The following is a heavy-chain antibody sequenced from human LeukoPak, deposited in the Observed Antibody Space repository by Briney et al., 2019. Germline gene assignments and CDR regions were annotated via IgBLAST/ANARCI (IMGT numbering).Heavy chain of an antibody. V-gene: IGHV3-23*01. D-gene: IGHD6-13*01. CDR3: AKGTGYSSTRDTFDI. CDR1: RFTFSTYG. Sequence: GGTLRLSCAASRFTFSTYGMSWVRQAPGKGLEWVSAISDSGAYTYYADSVKGRFTISRDNSKNTLYLQMNSLRPDDTALYYCAKGTGYSSTRDTFDIWGQGTMVTVSS. CDR2: ISDSGAYT. J-gene: IGHJ3*02.